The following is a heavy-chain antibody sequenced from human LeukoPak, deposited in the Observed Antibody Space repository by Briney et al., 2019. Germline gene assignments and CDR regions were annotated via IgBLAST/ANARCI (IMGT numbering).Heavy chain of an antibody. CDR2: ISRNSTYI. CDR3: ASDEGNYFDY. J-gene: IGHJ4*02. Sequence: GGSLRLSCAASGFTFSSYEMNWVRQAPGKVLEWVASISRNSTYIHYADSVKGRFTISRDNARNSLFLQMNSLRAEDTAIYYCASDEGNYFDYWGQGTLVTVSS. CDR1: GFTFSSYE. V-gene: IGHV3-21*01.